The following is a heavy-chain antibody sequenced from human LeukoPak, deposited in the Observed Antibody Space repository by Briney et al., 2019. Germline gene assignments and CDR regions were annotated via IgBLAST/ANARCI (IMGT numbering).Heavy chain of an antibody. Sequence: GESLKISCKGSGYSFTSYWIGWVRQMPGKGLEWMGSTYPGDSDTRYSPSFQGQVTISADKSITTAYLQWSSLKASDTAMYYCARLAPYSSTWYSAFDFWGQGTMVTVSS. CDR3: ARLAPYSSTWYSAFDF. D-gene: IGHD6-13*01. CDR2: TYPGDSDT. J-gene: IGHJ3*01. CDR1: GYSFTSYW. V-gene: IGHV5-51*01.